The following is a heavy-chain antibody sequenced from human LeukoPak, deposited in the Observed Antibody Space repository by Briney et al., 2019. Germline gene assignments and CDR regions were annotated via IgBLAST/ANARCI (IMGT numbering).Heavy chain of an antibody. CDR1: GGTFSSYA. CDR2: IIPIFGTA. CDR3: ARAPDYGQGGLGYYYYGMDV. D-gene: IGHD3-10*01. J-gene: IGHJ6*04. Sequence: ASVKVSCKASGGTFSSYAISWVRQAPGQGLGWMGGIIPIFGTANYAQKFQGRVTITAGESTSTAYMELSSLRSEDTAVYYCARAPDYGQGGLGYYYYGMDVWGKGTTVTVSS. V-gene: IGHV1-69*13.